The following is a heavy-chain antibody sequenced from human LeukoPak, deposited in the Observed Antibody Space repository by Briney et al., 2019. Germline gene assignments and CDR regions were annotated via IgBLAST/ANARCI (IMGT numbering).Heavy chain of an antibody. CDR3: ARESVVAQNFDY. CDR2: ISYDGSNK. CDR1: GFTFSNAR. Sequence: AGGSLRLSCAASGFTFSNARMSWVRQAPGKGLEWVAVISYDGSNKYYADSVKGRFTISRDNSKNTLYLQMNSLRAEDTAVYYCARESVVAQNFDYWGQGTLVTVSS. D-gene: IGHD5-12*01. V-gene: IGHV3-30*14. J-gene: IGHJ4*02.